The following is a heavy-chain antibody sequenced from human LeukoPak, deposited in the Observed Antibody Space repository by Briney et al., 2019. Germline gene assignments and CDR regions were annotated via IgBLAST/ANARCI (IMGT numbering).Heavy chain of an antibody. CDR2: IYSGGST. J-gene: IGHJ6*03. CDR3: ARLYCSSTSCPDPLYYYYYYMDV. V-gene: IGHV3-53*01. CDR1: GFTVSSNY. Sequence: GGSLRLSCAASGFTVSSNYMSWVRQAPGKGLEWVSVIYSGGSTYYADSVKGRFTISRDNSKNTLYLQMNSLRAEDTAVYYCARLYCSSTSCPDPLYYYYYYMDVWGKGTTVTVSS. D-gene: IGHD2-2*01.